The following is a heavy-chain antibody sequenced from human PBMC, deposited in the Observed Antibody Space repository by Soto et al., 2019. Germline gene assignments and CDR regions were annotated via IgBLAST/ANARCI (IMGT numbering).Heavy chain of an antibody. CDR1: GFTFSSYG. CDR2: ISYDGSNK. J-gene: IGHJ3*02. V-gene: IGHV3-30*18. Sequence: QVQLVESGGGVVQPGRSLRLSCAASGFTFSSYGMHWVRQAPGKGLEWVAVISYDGSNKYYADSVKGRFTISRDNSKNTLYLQMNSLRAEDKAVYYCAKDGAWIQLWFDAFDIWGQGTMVTVSS. CDR3: AKDGAWIQLWFDAFDI. D-gene: IGHD5-18*01.